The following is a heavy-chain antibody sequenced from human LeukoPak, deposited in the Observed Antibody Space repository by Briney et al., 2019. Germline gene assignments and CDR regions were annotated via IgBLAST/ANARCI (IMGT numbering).Heavy chain of an antibody. CDR3: AKGVRAITIFGVVIIRAFDI. V-gene: IGHV3-23*01. CDR1: GFTFSSYA. D-gene: IGHD3-3*01. Sequence: GGSLRLSCAASGFTFSSYAVSWVRQAPGKGLEWVSAISGSGGSTYYADSVKGQFTTSRDNSKNTLYMQMNSLRAEDTAVYYCAKGVRAITIFGVVIIRAFDIWGQGTMVTVSS. J-gene: IGHJ3*02. CDR2: ISGSGGST.